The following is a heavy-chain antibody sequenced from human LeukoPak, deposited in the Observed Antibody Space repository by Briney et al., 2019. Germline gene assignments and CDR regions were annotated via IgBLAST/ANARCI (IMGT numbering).Heavy chain of an antibody. CDR3: AKVRCGADCYSTHDAFDI. Sequence: RGSLRLSCAASGFTFSSYSMNWVRQAPGKGLEWASDISSSSSSIYYADSVKGRFTISRDNAKNSLYLQMNSLRAEDTAVYYCAKVRCGADCYSTHDAFDICGHGTMVTVSS. D-gene: IGHD2-21*02. V-gene: IGHV3-21*05. CDR1: GFTFSSYS. J-gene: IGHJ3*02. CDR2: ISSSSSSI.